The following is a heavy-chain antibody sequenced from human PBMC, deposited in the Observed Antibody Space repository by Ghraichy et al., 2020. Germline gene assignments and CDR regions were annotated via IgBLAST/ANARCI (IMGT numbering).Heavy chain of an antibody. CDR1: GFTFSSHA. D-gene: IGHD3-9*01. V-gene: IGHV3-23*01. CDR3: AKGSRGYFDWLHYFDS. J-gene: IGHJ4*02. Sequence: GESLNISCSGSGFTFSSHAMSWVRQTPGKGLEWVSAISGSDGTTYYADSVKGRFTISRDNSKNMLYLQMNSLRAEDTAVYYCAKGSRGYFDWLHYFDSWGQGTLVTVSS. CDR2: ISGSDGTT.